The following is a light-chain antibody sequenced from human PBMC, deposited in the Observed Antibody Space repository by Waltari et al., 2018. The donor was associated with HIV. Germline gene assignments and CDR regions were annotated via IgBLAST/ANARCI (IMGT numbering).Light chain of an antibody. CDR2: GAS. J-gene: IGKJ4*01. CDR3: QQYGRSPTA. Sequence: EIVLTQSPATLYLSPGERATLSCKASQTLTSTSLAWYQQRPGQAPRLLIYGASSRVTGIPDRFSGSGAGTDFSLNITRRQPEDFAMYYCQQYGRSPTAFGGGTKVQMK. CDR1: QTLTSTS. V-gene: IGKV3-20*01.